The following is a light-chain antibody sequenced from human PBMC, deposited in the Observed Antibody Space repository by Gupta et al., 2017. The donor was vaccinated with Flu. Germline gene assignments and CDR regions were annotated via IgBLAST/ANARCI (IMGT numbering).Light chain of an antibody. CDR3: RQEDNYPWT. CDR2: AAS. Sequence: AIQMTQSPSSLSASVGDRVTITCRASQDIRNDLGWYQQKPGKAPKLLIYAASSLQGGVPSRFSGSGSGTDFTLTISSLQPEDFATYYCRQEDNYPWTFGQGTKVEIK. CDR1: QDIRND. V-gene: IGKV1-6*01. J-gene: IGKJ1*01.